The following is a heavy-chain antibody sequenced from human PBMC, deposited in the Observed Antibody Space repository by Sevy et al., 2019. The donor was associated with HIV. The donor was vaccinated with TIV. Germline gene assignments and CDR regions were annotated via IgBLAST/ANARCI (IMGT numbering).Heavy chain of an antibody. Sequence: ASVKVSCKASGYTFTSYYLHWVRQAPGQGLEWMGIINPSGGSRTYAPKFQGRVTMTRDTSTSTVYMELSSLRFEDTAVYYCARDTVVVSAALAYWGQGTLVTVSS. CDR3: ARDTVVVSAALAY. V-gene: IGHV1-46*03. CDR1: GYTFTSYY. J-gene: IGHJ4*02. CDR2: INPSGGSR. D-gene: IGHD2-2*01.